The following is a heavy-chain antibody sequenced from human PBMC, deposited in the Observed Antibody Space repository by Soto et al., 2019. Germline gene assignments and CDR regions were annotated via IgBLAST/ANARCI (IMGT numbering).Heavy chain of an antibody. J-gene: IGHJ3*02. V-gene: IGHV3-74*01. CDR3: VRDNSRVVTTIPKDALDI. Sequence: EVQLVESGGGLAQPGGSLRLSCAASGFTFSSYWMHWVRQAPGKGLMWVSHISSDGSDTIYADSVKGRFTIARDNAKNTLYLQMYSLRAEDMAVYFCVRDNSRVVTTIPKDALDIWGQGTMVTVSS. CDR1: GFTFSSYW. CDR2: ISSDGSDT. D-gene: IGHD2-21*02.